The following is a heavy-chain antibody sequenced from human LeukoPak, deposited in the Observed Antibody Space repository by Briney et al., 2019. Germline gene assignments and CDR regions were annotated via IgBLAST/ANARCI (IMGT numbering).Heavy chain of an antibody. Sequence: GRSLRLSCVAAGFTLSSYAMTWVRQSPGKGLEWVSLIVGSGESTDYADSVKGRFTMSRDNSNNTLYLQMTSLRPEDSALHYCAKGRGSNWPNSRELDYWGQGTLVTVSS. CDR2: IVGSGEST. J-gene: IGHJ4*02. D-gene: IGHD3-10*01. CDR1: GFTLSSYA. CDR3: AKGRGSNWPNSRELDY. V-gene: IGHV3-23*01.